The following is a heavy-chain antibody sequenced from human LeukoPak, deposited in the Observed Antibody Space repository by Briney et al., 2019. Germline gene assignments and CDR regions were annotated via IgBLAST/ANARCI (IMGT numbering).Heavy chain of an antibody. J-gene: IGHJ4*02. CDR2: INHSGST. Sequence: SETLSLTCAVYGGSFSGYYWSWIRQPPGKGLEWIGEINHSGSTNYNPSLKSRVTISVDTSKNQFSLKLSSVTAADTAVYYCARASGSTESFDYWGQGTLVTVSS. CDR3: ARASGSTESFDY. V-gene: IGHV4-34*01. CDR1: GGSFSGYY. D-gene: IGHD1-26*01.